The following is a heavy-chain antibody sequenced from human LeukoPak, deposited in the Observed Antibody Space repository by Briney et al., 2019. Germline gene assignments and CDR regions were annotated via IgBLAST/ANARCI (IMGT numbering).Heavy chain of an antibody. CDR2: INSDGSST. V-gene: IGHV3-74*01. CDR3: ARASIYDSSGYYYLYYFDY. J-gene: IGHJ4*02. Sequence: GGSLRLSCAASGFTFSSYWMHWVRQAPGKGLVWVSRINSDGSSTSYADSVKGRFTISRDNAKNTLYLQMNSLRAEDTAVYYCARASIYDSSGYYYLYYFDYWGQGTLVTVSS. D-gene: IGHD3-22*01. CDR1: GFTFSSYW.